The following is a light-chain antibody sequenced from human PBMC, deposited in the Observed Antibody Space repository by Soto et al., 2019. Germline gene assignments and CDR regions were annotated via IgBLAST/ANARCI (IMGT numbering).Light chain of an antibody. CDR2: DTS. V-gene: IGKV3-15*01. J-gene: IGKJ1*01. CDR1: QSVSGY. Sequence: EIVFTQSPATLSLSPGERSTLSLMTSQSVSGYLAWYQQKPGQAPRLLIYDTSTRATGIPARFSGSGSGTEFTLTISSLQSEDFAVYYCQQYNYWPRTFGQGTKVDIK. CDR3: QQYNYWPRT.